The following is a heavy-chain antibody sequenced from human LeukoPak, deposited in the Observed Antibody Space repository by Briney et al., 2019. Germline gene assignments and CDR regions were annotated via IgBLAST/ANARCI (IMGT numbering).Heavy chain of an antibody. CDR3: ARGGSYDSSGYHASHYYYYGMDV. CDR1: GFTFSSYS. D-gene: IGHD3-22*01. CDR2: ISSSSSYI. Sequence: GGSLRLSCAASGFTFSSYSMNWVRQAPGKGLEWVSSISSSSSYIYYADSVKGRFTISRDNAKNSLYLQMNSLRAEDTAVYYCARGGSYDSSGYHASHYYYYGMDVWGQGTTVTVSS. V-gene: IGHV3-21*01. J-gene: IGHJ6*02.